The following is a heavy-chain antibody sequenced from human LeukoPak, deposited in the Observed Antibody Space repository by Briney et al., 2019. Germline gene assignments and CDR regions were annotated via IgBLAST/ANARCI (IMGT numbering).Heavy chain of an antibody. CDR3: ARGGTSWKNYYYYMDV. D-gene: IGHD2-2*01. Sequence: SETLSLTCAVYDGSFSGYYWSWIRQPPGKGLEWIGEINHSGSTNYNPSLKSRVTISVDTSKNQFSLKLSSVTAADTAVYYCARGGTSWKNYYYYMDVWGKGTTVTISS. CDR1: DGSFSGYY. J-gene: IGHJ6*03. CDR2: INHSGST. V-gene: IGHV4-34*01.